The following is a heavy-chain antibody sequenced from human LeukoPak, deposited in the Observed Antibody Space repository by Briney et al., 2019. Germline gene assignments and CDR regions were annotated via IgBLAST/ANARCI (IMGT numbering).Heavy chain of an antibody. CDR3: ASDYSSSSYYYYGMDV. V-gene: IGHV4-34*01. CDR1: GGSFSGYY. CDR2: INHSGST. D-gene: IGHD6-6*01. Sequence: SETLSLTCAVYGGSFSGYYWSWIRQPPGKGLEWIGEINHSGSTNYNPSLKSRVTISVDTSKNQFSLKLSSVTVADTAVYYCASDYSSSSYYYYGMDVWGQGTTVTVSS. J-gene: IGHJ6*02.